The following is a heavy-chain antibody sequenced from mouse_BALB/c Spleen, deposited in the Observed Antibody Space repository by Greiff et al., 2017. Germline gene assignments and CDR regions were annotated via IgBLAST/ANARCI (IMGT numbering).Heavy chain of an antibody. V-gene: IGHV10-1*02. Sequence: EVKLQESGGGLAQPKGSLKLSCAASGFTFNTYAMNWVRQAPGKGLEWVARIRSKSNNYATYYADSVKDRFTISRDDSQSMLYLQMNNLKTEDTAMYYCVRRDGAYWGQGTLVTVSA. CDR2: IRSKSNNYAT. CDR1: GFTFNTYA. J-gene: IGHJ3*01. CDR3: VRRDGAY.